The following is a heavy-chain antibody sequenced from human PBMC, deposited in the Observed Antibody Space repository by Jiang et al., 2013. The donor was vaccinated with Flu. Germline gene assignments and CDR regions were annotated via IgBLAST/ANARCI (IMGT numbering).Heavy chain of an antibody. J-gene: IGHJ6*02. V-gene: IGHV6-1*01. CDR1: GDSVSSNSAA. CDR3: ARGRERAHYYYYGMDV. CDR2: TYYRSKWYN. Sequence: QTLSLTCDISGDSVSSNSAAWNWIRQSPSRGLEWLGRTYYRSKWYNDYAVSVKSRITINPDTSKNQFSLQLNSVTPEDTAVYYCARGRERAHYYYYGMDVWGQGTTVTVSS.